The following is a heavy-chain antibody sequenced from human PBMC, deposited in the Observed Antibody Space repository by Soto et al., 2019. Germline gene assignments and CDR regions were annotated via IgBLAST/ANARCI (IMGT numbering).Heavy chain of an antibody. CDR3: AKGREGFGNDAFDI. D-gene: IGHD3-10*01. CDR2: ISGSGGNT. J-gene: IGHJ3*02. Sequence: GKGLEWVSAISGSGGNTYYADSVKGRFTISRDNSKNTLYLQMNTLRAEDTAVYYCAKGREGFGNDAFDIWGQGTMVTVSS. V-gene: IGHV3-23*01.